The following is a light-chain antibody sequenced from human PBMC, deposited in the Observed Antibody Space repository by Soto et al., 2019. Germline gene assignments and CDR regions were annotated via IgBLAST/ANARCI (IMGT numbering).Light chain of an antibody. CDR3: CSYAGSYTWV. CDR1: SSDVGGYNY. J-gene: IGLJ3*02. CDR2: DVS. V-gene: IGLV2-11*01. Sequence: QSALTQPRSVSGSPGQSVTISCTGTSSDVGGYNYVSWYQQHPGKAPKLMFYDVSERPSGVPDRFSGSKSGNTASLIISGLQAEDEADYYCCSYAGSYTWVFGGGTQLTVL.